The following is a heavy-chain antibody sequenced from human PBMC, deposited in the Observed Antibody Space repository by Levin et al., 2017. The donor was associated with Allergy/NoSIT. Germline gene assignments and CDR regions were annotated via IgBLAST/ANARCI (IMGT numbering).Heavy chain of an antibody. D-gene: IGHD5-18*01. J-gene: IGHJ6*02. CDR1: GGSISSGGYY. CDR3: ARVSYVDTAPTGGMDV. V-gene: IGHV4-31*03. CDR2: IYYSGST. Sequence: SCTVSGGSISSGGYYWSWIRQHPGKGLEWIGYIYYSGSTYYNPSLKSRVTISVDTSKNQFSLKLSSVTAADTAVYYCARVSYVDTAPTGGMDVWGQGTTVTVSS.